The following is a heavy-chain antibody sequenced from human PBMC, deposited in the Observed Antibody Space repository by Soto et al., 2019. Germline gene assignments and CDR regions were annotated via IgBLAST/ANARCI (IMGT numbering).Heavy chain of an antibody. CDR2: ISYDGSNK. D-gene: IGHD3-10*01. Sequence: QVQLVESGGGVVQPGRSLRLSCAASGFTFSSYAMHWVRQAPGKGLEWVAVISYDGSNKYYADSVKGRFTISRDNSKNSLYLQINSLRAEDTAVYYCARDISLSHYYGSGSYSYWGQGTLVTVSS. CDR1: GFTFSSYA. V-gene: IGHV3-30-3*01. J-gene: IGHJ4*02. CDR3: ARDISLSHYYGSGSYSY.